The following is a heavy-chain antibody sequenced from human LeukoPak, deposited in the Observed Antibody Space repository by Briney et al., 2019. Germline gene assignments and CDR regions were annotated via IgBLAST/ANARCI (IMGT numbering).Heavy chain of an antibody. CDR1: GFTFSSLA. D-gene: IGHD2-21*01. Sequence: PGGSLGLSCVASGFTFSSLAMNWVRQAPGKGLEWVSSISSDSSYIDYADSVKGRFTISRDNARNSLYLQMNSLRAEDTAVYYCAKDLYGDGWYNYFDPWGQGTLVTVSS. CDR3: AKDLYGDGWYNYFDP. V-gene: IGHV3-21*01. CDR2: ISSDSSYI. J-gene: IGHJ5*02.